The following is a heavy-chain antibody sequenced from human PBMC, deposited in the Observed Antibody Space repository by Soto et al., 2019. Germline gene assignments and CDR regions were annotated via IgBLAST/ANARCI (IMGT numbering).Heavy chain of an antibody. CDR3: AKDPYDTLTGYNNWFDP. CDR2: IYYSGST. V-gene: IGHV4-59*01. CDR1: GGSISSYY. D-gene: IGHD3-9*01. J-gene: IGHJ5*02. Sequence: PSETLSLTCTVSGGSISSYYWSWIRQPPGKGLEWIGYIYYSGSTNYNPSLKSRVTISVDTSKNQFSLYLQMDSLGPEDTAVYYCAKDPYDTLTGYNNWFDPWGQGTLVTVSS.